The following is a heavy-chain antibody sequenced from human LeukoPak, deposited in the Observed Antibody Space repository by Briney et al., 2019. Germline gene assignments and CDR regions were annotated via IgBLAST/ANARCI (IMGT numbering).Heavy chain of an antibody. Sequence: SGTLSLTCTVSGGSISGSNWWSWVRQPPGKGREWIGEIYHSGSINYNPSLKSRVTISVDKSKNQFSLKLSSVTAADTAVYYCARCGGKWLHYMDVWGKGTTVTVSS. CDR1: GGSISGSNW. D-gene: IGHD5-12*01. CDR2: IYHSGSI. V-gene: IGHV4-4*02. CDR3: ARCGGKWLHYMDV. J-gene: IGHJ6*03.